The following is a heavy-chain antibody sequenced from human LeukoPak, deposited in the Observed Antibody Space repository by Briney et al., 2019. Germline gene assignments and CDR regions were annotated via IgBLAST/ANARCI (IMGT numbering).Heavy chain of an antibody. Sequence: SETLSLTCTVSGGSLSSYYWSWIRQPPGKGLEWIEYIYYSGSTNYNPSLKSRVTISVDTSKNQFSLKLSSVTAADTAVYYCARDGVGDSSGYYLPDYWGQGTLVTVSS. CDR1: GGSLSSYY. V-gene: IGHV4-59*01. CDR2: IYYSGST. J-gene: IGHJ4*02. D-gene: IGHD3-22*01. CDR3: ARDGVGDSSGYYLPDY.